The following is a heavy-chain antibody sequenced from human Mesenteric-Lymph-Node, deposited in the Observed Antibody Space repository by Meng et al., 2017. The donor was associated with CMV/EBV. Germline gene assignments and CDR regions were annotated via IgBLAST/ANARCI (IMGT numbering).Heavy chain of an antibody. D-gene: IGHD3-3*01. CDR1: GFTFNNYW. CDR2: IKEDGSEK. J-gene: IGHJ6*02. V-gene: IGHV3-7*01. CDR3: AREAEYYDFWSGYYPSLGYGMDV. Sequence: GGSLRLSCAASGFTFNNYWMSWVRQPPGKGLEWVANIKEDGSEKYYADSVKGRFTISRDNAKNSLYLQMNSLRAEDTAVYYCAREAEYYDFWSGYYPSLGYGMDVWGQGTTVTVSS.